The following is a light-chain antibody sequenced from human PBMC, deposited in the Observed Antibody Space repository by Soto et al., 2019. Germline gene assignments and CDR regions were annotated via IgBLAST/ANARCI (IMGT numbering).Light chain of an antibody. CDR2: DFR. V-gene: IGLV2-14*01. J-gene: IGLJ2*01. Sequence: QSALTQPASVSGSPGQPITISCTGTSPDVGGYNYVPWYQQHPGKAPKLLIYDFRNRPSGVSNRFSGSKSGNTASLTISGLQAEDEADYYCSSYTSSITDVVFGGGTKVTVL. CDR1: SPDVGGYNY. CDR3: SSYTSSITDVV.